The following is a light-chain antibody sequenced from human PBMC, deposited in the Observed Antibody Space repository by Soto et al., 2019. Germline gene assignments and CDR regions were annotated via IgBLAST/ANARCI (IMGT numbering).Light chain of an antibody. CDR2: WAS. CDR3: QQYYSTPPYT. V-gene: IGKV4-1*01. CDR1: QSVLYSSNNKNY. J-gene: IGKJ2*01. Sequence: DIVMTQSPDSLAVSLGERATINCKSSQSVLYSSNNKNYLAWYQQKPGQPPKLHIYWASTRESGVPDRFSGSESGTDFPHTISSLQAEDVAGYYCQQYYSTPPYTFGQGTKLEIK.